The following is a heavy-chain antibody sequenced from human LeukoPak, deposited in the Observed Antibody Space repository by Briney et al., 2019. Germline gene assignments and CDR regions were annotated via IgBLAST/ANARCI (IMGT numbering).Heavy chain of an antibody. J-gene: IGHJ6*03. CDR3: ARDSPGGVVGATDSYYMDV. V-gene: IGHV4-4*07. CDR1: GGSISSYY. CDR2: IYTSGST. D-gene: IGHD1-26*01. Sequence: SETLSLTCTVSGGSISSYYWSWIRQPAGKGLKWIRRIYTSGSTNYNPSLKSRVTISVDKSKNQFSLKLSSVTAADTAVYYCARDSPGGVVGATDSYYMDVWGKGTTVTVSS.